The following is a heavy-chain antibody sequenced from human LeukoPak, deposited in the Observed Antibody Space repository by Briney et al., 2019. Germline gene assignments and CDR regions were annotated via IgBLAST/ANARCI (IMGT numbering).Heavy chain of an antibody. CDR1: GGSISSSSYY. CDR2: IYYSGST. J-gene: IGHJ6*03. CDR3: ARGDYYYYYYMDV. V-gene: IGHV4-39*07. Sequence: SETLSLTCTVSGGSISSSSYYWGWIRQPPGKGLEWIGSIYYSGSTYYNPSLKSRVTMSVDTSKNQFSLKLSSVTAADTAVYYCARGDYYYYYYMDVWGKGTTVTVSS.